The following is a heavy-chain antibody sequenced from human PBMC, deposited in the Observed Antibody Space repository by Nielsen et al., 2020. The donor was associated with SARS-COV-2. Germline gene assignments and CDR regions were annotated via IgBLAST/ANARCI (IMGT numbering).Heavy chain of an antibody. CDR3: AKGSMIARAFDI. J-gene: IGHJ3*02. CDR1: GFTFSSYG. CDR2: ISYDGGNK. Sequence: GGSLRLSCAASGFTFSSYGMHWVRQAPGKGLEWVAVISYDGGNKYYADSVKGRFTISRDNSKNTLYLQMNSLRAEDTAVYYCAKGSMIARAFDIWGQGTMVTVSS. V-gene: IGHV3-30*18. D-gene: IGHD3-22*01.